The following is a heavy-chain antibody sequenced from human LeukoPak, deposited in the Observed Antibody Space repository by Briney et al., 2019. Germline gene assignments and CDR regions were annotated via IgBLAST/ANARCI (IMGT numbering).Heavy chain of an antibody. J-gene: IGHJ3*02. D-gene: IGHD6-13*01. CDR1: GYSFTSYW. V-gene: IGHV5-51*01. CDR3: ARVAAAGTANDAFDI. Sequence: GASLQISCKGSGYSFTSYWIGWVRQMPGKGLEWMGIIYPGDSDTRYSPSFQGQVTISADKSISTAYLQWSSLKASDTAMYYCARVAAAGTANDAFDIWGQGTMVTVSS. CDR2: IYPGDSDT.